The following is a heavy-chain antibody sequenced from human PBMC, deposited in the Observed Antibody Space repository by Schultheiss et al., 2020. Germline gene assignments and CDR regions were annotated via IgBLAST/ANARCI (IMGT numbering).Heavy chain of an antibody. CDR1: GGSISSGGYY. CDR3: ARGAVGASHVDY. Sequence: SETLSLTCTVSGGSISSGGYYWSWIRQHPGKGLEWIGYIYYSGSTHYNPSLKSRVTISADTSKNQFSLKLSSVTAADTAVYYCARGAVGASHVDYWGQGYLVNVPS. CDR2: IYYSGST. D-gene: IGHD1-26*01. J-gene: IGHJ4*02. V-gene: IGHV4-31*03.